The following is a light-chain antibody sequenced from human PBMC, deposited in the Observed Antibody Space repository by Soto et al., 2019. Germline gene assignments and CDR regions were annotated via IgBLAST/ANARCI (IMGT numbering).Light chain of an antibody. CDR1: ESIGSY. V-gene: IGKV1-5*01. CDR2: DAS. J-gene: IGKJ1*01. Sequence: DIQMSQSPSSLSASVGDRVIITCRASESIGSYLSWYQQKPGKAPKLLIYDASSLESGVPSRFSGSGSGTEFTLTISSLQPDDFATYYCQQYNSYSWTFGQGTKVEIK. CDR3: QQYNSYSWT.